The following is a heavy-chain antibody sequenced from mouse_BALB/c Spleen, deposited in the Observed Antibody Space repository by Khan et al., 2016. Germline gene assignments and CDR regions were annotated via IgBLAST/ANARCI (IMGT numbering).Heavy chain of an antibody. J-gene: IGHJ1*01. CDR1: GYSITSDYA. CDR3: ASDGAYASSYHWYFDV. CDR2: ISYSGST. Sequence: EVQLQESGPGLVKPSQSLSLTCTVTGYSITSDYAWNWIRQFPGNKLEWMGYISYSGSTSYNPSLKSRISITRDTSKNQFFLQLNSVTTEDTATXNCASDGAYASSYHWYFDVWGAGTTVTVSS. V-gene: IGHV3-2*02. D-gene: IGHD1-1*01.